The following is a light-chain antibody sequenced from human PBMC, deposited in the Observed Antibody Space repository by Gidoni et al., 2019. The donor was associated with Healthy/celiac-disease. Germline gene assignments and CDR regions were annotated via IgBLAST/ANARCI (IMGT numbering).Light chain of an antibody. J-gene: IGKJ5*01. CDR1: QDISNY. V-gene: IGKV1-33*01. CDR3: QQYDNLLIT. Sequence: IQMPQSPSSLSASVGDRVTITCQASQDISNYLNWYQQKPGKAPKLLIYDASNVETGVPSRFSGSGSGTDFTFTISSLQPEDIATYYCQQYDNLLITFGQGTRLEI. CDR2: DAS.